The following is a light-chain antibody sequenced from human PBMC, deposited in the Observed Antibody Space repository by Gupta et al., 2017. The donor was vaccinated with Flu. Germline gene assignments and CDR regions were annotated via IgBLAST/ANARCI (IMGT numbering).Light chain of an antibody. Sequence: ERVTLACRASRSVNSNYLAWYQQKVGPPPLLLIYGASSRSTGIPDRFSGSGAGTVFTLTISILEPDDFALFYCQQYGSSPLTFGQGTKVEIK. CDR1: RSVNSNY. J-gene: IGKJ1*01. CDR3: QQYGSSPLT. V-gene: IGKV3-20*01. CDR2: GAS.